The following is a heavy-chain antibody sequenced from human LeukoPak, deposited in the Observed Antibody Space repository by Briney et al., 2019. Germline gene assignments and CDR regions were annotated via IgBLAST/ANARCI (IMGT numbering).Heavy chain of an antibody. CDR1: GYSISSGYY. CDR2: IYHSGST. V-gene: IGHV4-38-2*01. CDR3: ASSVSRLYYYYMDV. D-gene: IGHD3-10*01. J-gene: IGHJ6*03. Sequence: LETLSLTCAVSGYSISSGYYWGWIRQPPGKGLEWIGSIYHSGSTYYNPSLKSRVTISVDTSKNQFSLKLSSVTAADTAVYYCASSVSRLYYYYMDVWGKGTTVTVSS.